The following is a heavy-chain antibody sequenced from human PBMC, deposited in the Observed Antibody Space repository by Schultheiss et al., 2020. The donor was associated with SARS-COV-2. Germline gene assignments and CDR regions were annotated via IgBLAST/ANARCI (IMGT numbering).Heavy chain of an antibody. J-gene: IGHJ4*02. D-gene: IGHD6-19*01. V-gene: IGHV4-61*01. CDR1: GGSVSSGSYY. CDR2: IYYSGST. CDR3: AREDSSGCHFDY. Sequence: SQTLSLTCTVSGGSVSSGSYYWSWIRQPPGKGLEWIGYIYYSGSTNYNPSLKSRVTISVDTSKNQFSLKLNSVTAADTAVYYCAREDSSGCHFDYWGQGTLVTVSS.